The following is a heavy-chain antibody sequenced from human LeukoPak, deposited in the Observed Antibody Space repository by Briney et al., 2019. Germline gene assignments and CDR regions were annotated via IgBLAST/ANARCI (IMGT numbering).Heavy chain of an antibody. D-gene: IGHD2-2*01. Sequence: GGSLRLSCAASGFTPSTYTMHWVRQAPGKGLEWVAVLSYDGTNKYNADSVKGRFTVSRDSSKNTLYLQMNSLSAEDTAVYYCARSQGQLYCSTSSCYYFDYWGQGTLVTVSS. J-gene: IGHJ4*02. V-gene: IGHV3-30-3*01. CDR3: ARSQGQLYCSTSSCYYFDY. CDR1: GFTPSTYT. CDR2: LSYDGTNK.